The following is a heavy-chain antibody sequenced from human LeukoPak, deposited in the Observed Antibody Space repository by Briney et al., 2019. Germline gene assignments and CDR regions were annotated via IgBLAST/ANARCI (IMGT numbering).Heavy chain of an antibody. CDR1: GGSISSSSYY. D-gene: IGHD5-12*01. V-gene: IGHV4-39*01. Sequence: SETLSLTCTVSGGSISSSSYYWGWIRQPPGKGLEWIGSIYYSGRPYYNPSLKSRVTISINTSKNQFSLKLSSVTAADTAVYYCARRSDIVTTIDYWGQGTLVTVSS. CDR3: ARRSDIVTTIDY. CDR2: IYYSGRP. J-gene: IGHJ4*02.